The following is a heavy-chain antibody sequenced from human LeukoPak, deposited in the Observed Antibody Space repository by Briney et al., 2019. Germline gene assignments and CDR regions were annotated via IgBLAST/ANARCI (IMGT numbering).Heavy chain of an antibody. V-gene: IGHV3-15*07. CDR2: IRSNSDGGTI. CDR3: ATDFYDST. CDR1: GFTFSNAW. D-gene: IGHD3-22*01. Sequence: TGGSLRLSCATSGFTFSNAWMNWIRQDPGKGLEWVGRIRSNSDGGTIDYAAPVKGRFTLSRDDSNTTLYLQMNSLQTEDTAVYYCATDFYDSTWGQGTLVTVSS. J-gene: IGHJ5*02.